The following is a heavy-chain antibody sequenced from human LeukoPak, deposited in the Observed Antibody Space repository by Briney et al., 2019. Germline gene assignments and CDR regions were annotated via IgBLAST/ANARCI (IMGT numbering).Heavy chain of an antibody. Sequence: PSETLPLTCTVSGGSISRYYWSWIRQPPGKGLEWIGYIYYSGSTNYNPSLKSRVTISVDTSKNQFSLKLSSVTAADTAVYYCAREAVYGSGAFDYWGQGTLVTVSS. CDR1: GGSISRYY. CDR3: AREAVYGSGAFDY. CDR2: IYYSGST. V-gene: IGHV4-59*01. D-gene: IGHD3-10*01. J-gene: IGHJ4*02.